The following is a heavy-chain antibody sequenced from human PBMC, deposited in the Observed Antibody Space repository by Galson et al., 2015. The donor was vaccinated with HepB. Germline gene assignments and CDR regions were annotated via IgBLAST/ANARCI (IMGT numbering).Heavy chain of an antibody. Sequence: SLRLSCAASGFTFSSYGMHWVRQAPGKGLEWVAFIRYDGSNKYYADSVKGRFTISRDNSKNTLYLQMNSLRAEDTAVYYCAKDQAGSRWPRGYCYGMDVWGQGTTVTVSS. CDR2: IRYDGSNK. CDR3: AKDQAGSRWPRGYCYGMDV. CDR1: GFTFSSYG. D-gene: IGHD6-13*01. V-gene: IGHV3-30*02. J-gene: IGHJ6*02.